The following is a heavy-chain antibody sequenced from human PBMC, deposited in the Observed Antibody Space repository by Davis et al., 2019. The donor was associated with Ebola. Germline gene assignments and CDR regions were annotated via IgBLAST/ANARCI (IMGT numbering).Heavy chain of an antibody. Sequence: SETLSLTCAVYGGSFSGYYWSWIRQPPGKGLEWIGEINHSGSTNYNPSLKSRVTISVATSKNQFSLKLSSVTAADTAVYYCARGRAYNWFDPWGQGTLVTVSS. J-gene: IGHJ5*02. CDR2: INHSGST. V-gene: IGHV4-34*01. CDR1: GGSFSGYY. CDR3: ARGRAYNWFDP.